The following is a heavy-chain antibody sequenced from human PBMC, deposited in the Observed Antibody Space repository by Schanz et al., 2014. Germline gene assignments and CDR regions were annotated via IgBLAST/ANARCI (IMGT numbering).Heavy chain of an antibody. J-gene: IGHJ4*02. CDR2: LSGSGGST. CDR1: GFTFSSYA. CDR3: ASPSGYSDYGTYFDF. Sequence: EVQLLESGGGLVQPGGSLRLSCAASGFTFSSYAMSWVRQAPGKGLEWVSALSGSGGSTYYADSVEGRFTISRDNSRNTLYLQMNSLRTEDTAVYCCASPSGYSDYGTYFDFWGQGTLVTVSS. V-gene: IGHV3-23*01. D-gene: IGHD5-12*01.